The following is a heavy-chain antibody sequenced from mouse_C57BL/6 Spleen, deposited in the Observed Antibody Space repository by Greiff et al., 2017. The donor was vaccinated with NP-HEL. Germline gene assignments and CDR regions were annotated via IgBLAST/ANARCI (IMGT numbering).Heavy chain of an antibody. CDR3: ARGGSSGYWFAY. CDR2: INPNNGGT. Sequence: EVQLQQSGPELVKPGASVKISCKASGYTFTDYYMNWVKQSHGKSLEWIGDINPNNGGTSYNQKFKGKATLTVDKSSSTAYMELRSLTSEDSAVYYCARGGSSGYWFAYWGQGTLVTVSA. CDR1: GYTFTDYY. J-gene: IGHJ3*01. V-gene: IGHV1-26*01. D-gene: IGHD3-2*02.